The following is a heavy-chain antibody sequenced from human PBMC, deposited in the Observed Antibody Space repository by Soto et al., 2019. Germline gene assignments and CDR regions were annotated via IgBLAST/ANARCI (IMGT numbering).Heavy chain of an antibody. Sequence: GASVKVSCKASGGTFSSYAISWVRQAPGQGLEWMGGIIPIFGTANYAQKFQGRVTITADESTSTAYMELSSLRSEDTAVYYCARSTVSYYYYYGMDVWGQGTTVTVSS. CDR3: ARSTVSYYYYYGMDV. CDR2: IIPIFGTA. CDR1: GGTFSSYA. J-gene: IGHJ6*02. V-gene: IGHV1-69*13. D-gene: IGHD4-17*01.